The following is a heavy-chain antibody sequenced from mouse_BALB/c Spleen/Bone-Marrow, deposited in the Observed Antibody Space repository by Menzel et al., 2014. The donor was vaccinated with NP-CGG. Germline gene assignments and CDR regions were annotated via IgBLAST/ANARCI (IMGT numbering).Heavy chain of an antibody. CDR1: GYTFTENA. CDR3: ASTAGTKYDYFAY. D-gene: IGHD1-2*01. J-gene: IGHJ2*01. Sequence: VMLVESGPELVRPGVSVRTSCKDSGYTFTENAMHWGKQSHAKSLEGIGVISTYXGNTNYNQKFKGKATMTVDKSSSTAYMELARLTSEDSAIYYCASTAGTKYDYFAYWGQGTTLTVSS. CDR2: ISTYXGNT. V-gene: IGHV1-67*01.